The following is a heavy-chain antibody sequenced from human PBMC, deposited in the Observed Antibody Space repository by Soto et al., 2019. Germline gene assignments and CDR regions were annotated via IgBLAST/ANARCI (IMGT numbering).Heavy chain of an antibody. CDR2: IYYSGST. CDR3: ARGWVADYYDSSGYYSFDY. V-gene: IGHV4-59*01. J-gene: IGHJ4*02. D-gene: IGHD3-22*01. CDR1: GGSISSYY. Sequence: QVQLQESGPGLVKPSETLSLTCTVSGGSISSYYWSWIRQPPGKGLEWIGYIYYSGSTNYNPSLTSRVTISVDTSKNQFSLKLSSVTAADTAVYYCARGWVADYYDSSGYYSFDYWGQGTLVTVSS.